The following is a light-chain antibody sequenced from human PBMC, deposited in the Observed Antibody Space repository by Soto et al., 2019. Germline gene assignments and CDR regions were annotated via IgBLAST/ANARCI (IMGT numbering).Light chain of an antibody. J-gene: IGKJ4*01. CDR2: DAS. CDR1: QSISKW. V-gene: IGKV1-5*01. Sequence: DIQMTQSPSTLSASVGDRVTITCRASQSISKWLAWHQQKPGKAPKLLIYDASSLESGVSSRFSGSGSGTEFTLTISSLQPDDFATYYCQHYNNYLLTFGGGTKVDIK. CDR3: QHYNNYLLT.